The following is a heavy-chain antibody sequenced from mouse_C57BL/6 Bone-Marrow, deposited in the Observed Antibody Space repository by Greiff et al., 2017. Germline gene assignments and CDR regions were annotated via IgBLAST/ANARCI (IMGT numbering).Heavy chain of an antibody. CDR2: ISSGGSYT. Sequence: EVMLVESGGDLVKPGGSLKLSCAASGFPFSSYGMSWVRQTPDMRLEWVATISSGGSYTYYPDSVKGRFTISRDNAKNTLYLQMSSLKSEDTAMYYWAILLRYYWGQVTTLTVSS. D-gene: IGHD1-1*01. CDR3: AILLRYY. CDR1: GFPFSSYG. J-gene: IGHJ2*01. V-gene: IGHV5-6*01.